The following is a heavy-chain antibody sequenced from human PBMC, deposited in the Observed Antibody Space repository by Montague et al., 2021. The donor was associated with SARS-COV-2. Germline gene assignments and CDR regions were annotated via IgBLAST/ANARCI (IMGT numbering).Heavy chain of an antibody. J-gene: IGHJ5*02. CDR2: IYYSGST. CDR1: GGSISGSSYY. V-gene: IGHV4-39*01. Sequence: SETLSFTCTVSGGSISGSSYYWGWIRQPPGKGLEWIGSIYYSGSTHYNPSLKSRVTISVDTSKNQFSLKLSSVTAADTAVYYCARGLDPWGQGTLVTVSS. CDR3: ARGLDP.